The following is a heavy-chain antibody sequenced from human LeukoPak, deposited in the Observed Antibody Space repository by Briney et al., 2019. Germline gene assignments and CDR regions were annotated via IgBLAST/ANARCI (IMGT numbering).Heavy chain of an antibody. D-gene: IGHD3-10*01. CDR3: ARDSPMVRGVIDY. Sequence: GGSLRLSCAASGFTFSSYWMSWVRQAPGKGLEWVANIKQDGSEKYYVDSVKGRFTISRDNAKNSLYLQMNSLRAEDTAVYYCARDSPMVRGVIDYWGQGTLVTVSS. CDR1: GFTFSSYW. J-gene: IGHJ4*02. V-gene: IGHV3-7*01. CDR2: IKQDGSEK.